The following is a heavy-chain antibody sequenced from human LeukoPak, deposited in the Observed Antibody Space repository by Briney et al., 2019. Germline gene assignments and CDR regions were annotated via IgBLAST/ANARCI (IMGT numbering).Heavy chain of an antibody. V-gene: IGHV3-21*01. CDR2: ISSSSSYI. J-gene: IGHJ5*02. CDR1: GFTFSSYW. Sequence: KTGGSLRLSCAASGFTFSSYWMSWVRQAPGKGLEWVSSISSSSSYIYYADSVKGRFTISRDNAKNSLYLQMNSLRAEDTAVYYCARTGVRGAGNWFDPWGQGTLVTVSS. D-gene: IGHD3-10*01. CDR3: ARTGVRGAGNWFDP.